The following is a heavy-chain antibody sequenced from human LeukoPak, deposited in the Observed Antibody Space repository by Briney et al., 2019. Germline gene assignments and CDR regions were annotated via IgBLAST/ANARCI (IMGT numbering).Heavy chain of an antibody. V-gene: IGHV4-31*03. J-gene: IGHJ5*02. D-gene: IGHD3-3*01. CDR1: GDSISSSGYS. CDR3: ARVRFLEWLTPDNWFDP. Sequence: SETLSLTCTVSGDSISSSGYSWSWIRHHPGEGLEWIGCIFYNGNTYFDSSLKSRVTMSVHTSKNQFFLRLTSVTAADTAVYYCARVRFLEWLTPDNWFDPWGQGTLVTVSS. CDR2: IFYNGNT.